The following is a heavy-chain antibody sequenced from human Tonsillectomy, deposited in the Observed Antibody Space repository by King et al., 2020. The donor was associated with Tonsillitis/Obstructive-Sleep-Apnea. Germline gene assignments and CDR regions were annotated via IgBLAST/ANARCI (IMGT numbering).Heavy chain of an antibody. CDR2: IWYDGSNK. CDR1: GFTFSNYG. V-gene: IGHV3-33*01. D-gene: IGHD3-22*01. CDR3: ARGLYESSGYPDY. Sequence: VQLVESGGGVVQPGTSLRISCAASGFTFSNYGMHWVRQAPGKGLEWVAVIWYDGSNKYYADSVKGRFTISRDNSKNTLFLQMNSLRAEDTAMYYCARGLYESSGYPDYWGQGTLVTVSS. J-gene: IGHJ4*02.